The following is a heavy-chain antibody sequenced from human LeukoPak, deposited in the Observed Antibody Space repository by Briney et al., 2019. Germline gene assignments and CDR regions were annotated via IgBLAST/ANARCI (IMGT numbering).Heavy chain of an antibody. J-gene: IGHJ5*02. CDR1: GFSLPSYR. D-gene: IGHD6-19*01. CDR2: IDPSDSYT. CDR3: ASSTPGYSSGWSNH. V-gene: IGHV5-10-1*01. Sequence: GESLKISCKGSGFSLPSYRINWVRQMPGQGLEWMGRIDPSDSYTSYSPSLQGHVTISADKSINTAYLQWSSLKASDTAMYYCASSTPGYSSGWSNHWGQGTLVTVSS.